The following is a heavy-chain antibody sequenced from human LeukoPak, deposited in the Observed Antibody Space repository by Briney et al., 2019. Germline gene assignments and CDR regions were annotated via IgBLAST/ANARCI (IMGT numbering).Heavy chain of an antibody. V-gene: IGHV3-74*01. CDR3: ARGYIGFGARGGSDY. CDR2: INTDGSST. Sequence: GGSLRLSCAVSGFTFSTYWMHWVRQAPGKGLVWVSRINTDGSSTNYADSVKGRFTISRDDAKNTVYLQMNSLRAEDTAVYYCARGYIGFGARGGSDYWGQGTLVTVSS. D-gene: IGHD3-10*01. CDR1: GFTFSTYW. J-gene: IGHJ4*02.